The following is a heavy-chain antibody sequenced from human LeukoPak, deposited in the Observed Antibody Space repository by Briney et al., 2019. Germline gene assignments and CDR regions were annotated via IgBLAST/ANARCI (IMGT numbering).Heavy chain of an antibody. CDR2: ISGSGGST. CDR1: GFTFSSYA. CDR3: AKSGMIREAMDV. V-gene: IGHV3-23*01. J-gene: IGHJ6*02. Sequence: PGGSLRLSCAASGFTFSSYAMSWVRQAPGKGLEWVSAISGSGGSTYYADSVKGRFTVSRDNSKNTLYLQMNSLRVEDTAVYYCAKSGMIREAMDVWGQGTTVTVSS. D-gene: IGHD3-10*01.